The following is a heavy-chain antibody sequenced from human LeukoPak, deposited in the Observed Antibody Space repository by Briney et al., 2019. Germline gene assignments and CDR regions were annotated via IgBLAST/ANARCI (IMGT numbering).Heavy chain of an antibody. CDR2: ISYDGSNK. D-gene: IGHD6-19*01. CDR1: GFTFSSYA. J-gene: IGHJ4*02. Sequence: GGSLRLSCAASGFTFSSYAMHWVRQAPGKGLEWVAVISYDGSNKYYADSVKGRFTISRDNSKDTLYLQMNSLRAEDTAVYYCARALRVIAVAPTGYWGQGTLVTVSS. V-gene: IGHV3-30-3*01. CDR3: ARALRVIAVAPTGY.